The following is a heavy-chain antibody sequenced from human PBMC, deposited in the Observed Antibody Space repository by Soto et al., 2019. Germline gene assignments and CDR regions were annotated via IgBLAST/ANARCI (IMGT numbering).Heavy chain of an antibody. CDR1: GGSISSGGYY. V-gene: IGHV4-31*03. CDR3: ARDTMVRGLYGMDV. CDR2: IYYSGST. J-gene: IGHJ6*02. Sequence: QVQLQESGPGLVKPSQTLSLTCTVSGGSISSGGYYWSWIRQHPGKGREWIGYIYYSGSTYYNPSLKSRVTISVDTSKNQFSLKLSSVTAADTAVYYCARDTMVRGLYGMDVWGQGTTVTVSS. D-gene: IGHD3-10*01.